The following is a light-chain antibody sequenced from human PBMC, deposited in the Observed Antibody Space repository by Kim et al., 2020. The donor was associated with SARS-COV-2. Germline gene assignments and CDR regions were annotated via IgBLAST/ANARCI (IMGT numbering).Light chain of an antibody. CDR1: QSVSSSN. Sequence: EIVLTQSPGTLSLSPGERATLSCRASQSVSSSNLAWYQQKSGQAPRLHIYGASSRATGIPDRFSGSGSGTDFTLTISRLEPVDFAVYYCQKYGSSPYSFGKGTKLEI. CDR3: QKYGSSPYS. J-gene: IGKJ2*03. CDR2: GAS. V-gene: IGKV3-20*01.